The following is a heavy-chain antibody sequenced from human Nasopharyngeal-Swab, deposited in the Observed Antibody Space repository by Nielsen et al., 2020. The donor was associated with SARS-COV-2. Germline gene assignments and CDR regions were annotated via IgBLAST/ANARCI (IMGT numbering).Heavy chain of an antibody. CDR2: ISSSGNTM. V-gene: IGHV3-48*03. D-gene: IGHD1-26*01. CDR3: ARGPGGSYFDS. CDR1: GFTFSSSE. J-gene: IGHJ4*02. Sequence: GESLKISCAASGFTFSSSEMTWVRQAPGKGLEWVSYISSSGNTMYYAESVKGRFTISRDNAKNSLYLQMNSLRAEDTAVYYCARGPGGSYFDSWGQGTLVTVSS.